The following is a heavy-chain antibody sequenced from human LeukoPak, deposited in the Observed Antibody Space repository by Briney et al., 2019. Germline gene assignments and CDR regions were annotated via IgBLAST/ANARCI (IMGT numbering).Heavy chain of an antibody. CDR1: GFTFSSYW. CDR2: IKQDGSEK. J-gene: IGHJ4*02. V-gene: IGHV3-7*01. D-gene: IGHD3-22*01. Sequence: GGSLRLSCAASGFTFSSYWMSWVRQAPGKGLEWVANIKQDGSEKYYVDSVKGRFTISRDNAKNSLYLQMNSLRAEDTAVYYCARDSAPSYDSSGSRADYWGQGTLVTVSS. CDR3: ARDSAPSYDSSGSRADY.